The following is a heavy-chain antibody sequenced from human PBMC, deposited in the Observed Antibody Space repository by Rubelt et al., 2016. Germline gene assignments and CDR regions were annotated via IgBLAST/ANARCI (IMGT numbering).Heavy chain of an antibody. CDR2: INAGNGNT. J-gene: IGHJ4*02. D-gene: IGHD2-8*01. Sequence: QVQLVQSGAEVKKPGASVQVSCKASGYTFTSYAMHWVRQAPGQRLEWMGWINAGNGNTKYSQKFQGRVPLTRETSASKAYMELSSLRSEDTAVYYCAAGVDYYFDYWGQGTLVTVSS. CDR1: GYTFTSYA. V-gene: IGHV1-3*01. CDR3: AAGVDYYFDY.